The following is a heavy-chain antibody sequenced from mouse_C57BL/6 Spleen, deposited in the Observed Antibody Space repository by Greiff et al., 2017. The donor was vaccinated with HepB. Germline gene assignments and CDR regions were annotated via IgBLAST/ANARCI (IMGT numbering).Heavy chain of an antibody. CDR1: GFTFSDYY. J-gene: IGHJ4*01. Sequence: EVKLMESEGGLVQPGSSMKLSCTASGFTFSDYYMAWVRQVPEKGLEWVANINYDGSSTYYLDSLKSRCIISRDNAKNILYLQRSSLKSEDTATYYCARARGRNTMDYWGQGTSVTVSS. CDR2: INYDGSST. D-gene: IGHD1-1*01. V-gene: IGHV5-16*01. CDR3: ARARGRNTMDY.